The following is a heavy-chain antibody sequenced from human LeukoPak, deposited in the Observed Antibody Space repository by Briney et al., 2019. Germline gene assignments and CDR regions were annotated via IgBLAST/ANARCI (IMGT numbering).Heavy chain of an antibody. CDR1: GYTFTSYA. J-gene: IGHJ6*02. CDR2: INAGNGNT. Sequence: ASVKVSCKASGYTFTSYAMHWVRQAPGQRLEWMGWINAGNGNTKYSQKFQGRVTITRDTFASTAYMELSSLRSEDTAVYYCARVTGRYCSGGSCYYYYYGMDVWGQGTTVTVSS. V-gene: IGHV1-3*01. D-gene: IGHD2-15*01. CDR3: ARVTGRYCSGGSCYYYYYGMDV.